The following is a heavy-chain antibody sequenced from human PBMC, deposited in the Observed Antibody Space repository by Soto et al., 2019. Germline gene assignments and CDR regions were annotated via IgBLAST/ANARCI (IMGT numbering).Heavy chain of an antibody. D-gene: IGHD3-10*01. CDR1: GFTFSSYW. J-gene: IGHJ4*02. CDR3: ASLMVRGVPKYYFDY. Sequence: GGSLRLSCAASGFTFSSYWMSWVRQAPGKGLEWVANIKQDGSEKYYVDSVKGRFTISRDNAKNSPYLQMNSLRAADTAVYYCASLMVRGVPKYYFDYWGQGTLVTVSS. CDR2: IKQDGSEK. V-gene: IGHV3-7*01.